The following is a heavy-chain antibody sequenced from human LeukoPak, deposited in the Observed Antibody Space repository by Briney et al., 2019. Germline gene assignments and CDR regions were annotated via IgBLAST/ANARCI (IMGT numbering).Heavy chain of an antibody. Sequence: SETLSLTCTVSGGSISSSSYYWGWIRQPPGKGLEWLGSIYHSGSTYYNPSLKSRVTISVDTSKNQFSLKLSSVTAADTAVYYCARMRVTMIVVGLLELFDYWGQGTLVTVSS. D-gene: IGHD3-22*01. CDR3: ARMRVTMIVVGLLELFDY. CDR1: GGSISSSSYY. J-gene: IGHJ4*02. V-gene: IGHV4-39*07. CDR2: IYHSGST.